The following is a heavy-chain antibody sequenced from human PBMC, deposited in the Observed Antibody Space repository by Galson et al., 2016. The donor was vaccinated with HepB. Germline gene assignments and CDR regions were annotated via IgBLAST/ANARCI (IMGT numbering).Heavy chain of an antibody. D-gene: IGHD6-13*01. Sequence: SVKVSCKASGYTFTSQDISWVRQAPGQGLEWMGWISAYNGKTKYAQKFQGRVTMTTDTSTSTAYMELRSLRSDDTAVYYCARSSSTWLNWFDPWGQGTLVTVSS. CDR3: ARSSSTWLNWFDP. V-gene: IGHV1-18*01. CDR2: ISAYNGKT. J-gene: IGHJ5*02. CDR1: GYTFTSQD.